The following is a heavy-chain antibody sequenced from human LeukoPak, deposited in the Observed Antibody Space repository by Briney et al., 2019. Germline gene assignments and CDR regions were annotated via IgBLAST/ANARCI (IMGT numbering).Heavy chain of an antibody. D-gene: IGHD5-18*01. CDR2: IYYSGST. CDR3: ARVDTAMEN. V-gene: IGHV4-31*03. Sequence: SETLSLTCTVSAGSISSGGYDWSWIRQHPGKGLEWIGYIYYSGSTYYNPSLKSRLTISVDTSKNQFALKLSSVTAADAAVFYCARVDTAMENWGEGTLVSVSS. CDR1: AGSISSGGYD. J-gene: IGHJ4*02.